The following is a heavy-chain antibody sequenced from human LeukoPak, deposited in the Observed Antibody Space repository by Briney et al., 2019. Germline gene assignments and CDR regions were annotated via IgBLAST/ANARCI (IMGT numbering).Heavy chain of an antibody. CDR3: ARNRGWYATDV. CDR1: GGSISIYS. D-gene: IGHD6-19*01. J-gene: IGHJ6*02. Sequence: SETLSLTCTLSGGSISIYSWNWIRQPPGKGLEWIGSVRYSGNTNSNPSLKSRVTISVDTSKNQFSLKLNSVTAADTAVYYCARNRGWYATDVWGQGAAVTVSS. CDR2: VRYSGNT. V-gene: IGHV4-59*01.